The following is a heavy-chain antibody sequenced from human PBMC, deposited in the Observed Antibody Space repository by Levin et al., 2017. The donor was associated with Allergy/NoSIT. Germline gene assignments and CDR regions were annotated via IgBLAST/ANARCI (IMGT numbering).Heavy chain of an antibody. V-gene: IGHV3-72*01. Sequence: GGSLRLSCVVSGFTFSDHLMDWVRQTPGKGLEWVGRSRNKANSYTTEYAASVRGRFTVSRDDSKNSLYLQMSSLKTEDTAVYYCVATRPGSVFDYWGQGTLVTVSS. J-gene: IGHJ4*02. CDR3: VATRPGSVFDY. CDR1: GFTFSDHL. D-gene: IGHD1-26*01. CDR2: SRNKANSYTT.